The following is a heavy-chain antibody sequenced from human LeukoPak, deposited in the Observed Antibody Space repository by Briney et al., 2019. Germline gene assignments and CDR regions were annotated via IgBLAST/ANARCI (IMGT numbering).Heavy chain of an antibody. CDR3: AKSSQLKVY. J-gene: IGHJ4*02. V-gene: IGHV3-23*01. CDR1: GFTVSTNY. D-gene: IGHD6-13*01. Sequence: PGGSLRLSCAASGFTVSTNYMSWVRQAPGKGLEWVSAISGSGGSTYYADSVKGRFTISRDNSKNTLYLQMNSLRAEDTAVYYCAKSSQLKVYWGQGTLVTVSS. CDR2: ISGSGGST.